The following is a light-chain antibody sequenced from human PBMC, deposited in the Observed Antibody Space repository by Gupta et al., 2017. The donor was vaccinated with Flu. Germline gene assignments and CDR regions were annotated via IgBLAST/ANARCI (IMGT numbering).Light chain of an antibody. V-gene: IGLV8-61*01. Sequence: QTVVTQEPSLSVSPGGTVTLTSGLTSGSVSTSHYPGWYQQTPGQPPRTLIYSTNTRSSGVPARFSGSIRGNKAALTITGAQADDESHYHCVLYMGSGIWVFGGGTKVTVL. CDR1: SGSVSTSHY. CDR3: VLYMGSGIWV. J-gene: IGLJ3*02. CDR2: STN.